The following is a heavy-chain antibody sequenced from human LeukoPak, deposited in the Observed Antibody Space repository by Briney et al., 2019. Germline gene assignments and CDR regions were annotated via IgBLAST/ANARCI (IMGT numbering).Heavy chain of an antibody. CDR1: GGSNSSYY. Sequence: SETLSLTCSVSGGSNSSYYWSWIRQPPGKGLEWIGYIYSTGSTNYNPSLKSRVTMSVDTSKNQFSLKLSSVTAADTAVYSCARGKGGSLSAFDIWGQGTMLTVSS. CDR2: IYSTGST. V-gene: IGHV4-59*01. J-gene: IGHJ3*02. D-gene: IGHD2-15*01. CDR3: ARGKGGSLSAFDI.